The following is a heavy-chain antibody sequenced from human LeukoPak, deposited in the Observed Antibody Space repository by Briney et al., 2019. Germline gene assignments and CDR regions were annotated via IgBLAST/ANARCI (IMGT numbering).Heavy chain of an antibody. CDR1: GYTVAAYY. CDR2: INPNTGGP. Sequence: ASMKVSCKASGYTVAAYYIHWARQAPGQGLEWMGWINPNTGGPFYAQKFQGRVTMTWDTSITTAYMELTRVTSDDTATYYCARHRNSQSAGAGDYWGQGTLVTVSS. CDR3: ARHRNSQSAGAGDY. J-gene: IGHJ4*02. V-gene: IGHV1-2*02. D-gene: IGHD1-26*01.